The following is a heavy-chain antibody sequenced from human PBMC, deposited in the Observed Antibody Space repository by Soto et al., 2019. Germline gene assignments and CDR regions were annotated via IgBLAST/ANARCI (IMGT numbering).Heavy chain of an antibody. J-gene: IGHJ3*02. CDR3: ARVHLITGTASDAFDI. CDR1: GLTFSSYG. Sequence: PGGSLRLSCAASGLTFSSYGMHWVRQAPGKGLEWVAVISYDGSNKYYADSVKGRFTISRDNSKNTLYLQMNSLRAEDTAVYYCARVHLITGTASDAFDIWGQGTMVTVSS. V-gene: IGHV3-30*03. CDR2: ISYDGSNK. D-gene: IGHD1-20*01.